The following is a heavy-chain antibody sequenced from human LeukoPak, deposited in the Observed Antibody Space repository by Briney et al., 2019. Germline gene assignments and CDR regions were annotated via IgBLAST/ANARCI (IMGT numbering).Heavy chain of an antibody. V-gene: IGHV1-69*13. Sequence: GASVKVSCKASGGTFSSYAISWVRQAPGQGLEWMGGIIPIFGTANYAQKFQGRVTITADESTSTVYMELSSLRSEDTAVYYCARVRPGEDYYYGMDVWGQGTTVTVSS. CDR2: IIPIFGTA. J-gene: IGHJ6*02. D-gene: IGHD3-10*01. CDR3: ARVRPGEDYYYGMDV. CDR1: GGTFSSYA.